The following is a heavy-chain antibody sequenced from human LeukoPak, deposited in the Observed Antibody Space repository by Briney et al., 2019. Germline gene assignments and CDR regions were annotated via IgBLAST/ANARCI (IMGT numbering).Heavy chain of an antibody. CDR1: GGSITSANW. CDR3: ARDANGSDLHYYHMDV. D-gene: IGHD6-25*01. J-gene: IGHJ6*03. V-gene: IGHV4-4*02. Sequence: SETLSLTCAVSGGSITSANWWSWVRQSPGKGLEWIGEIYHTGNTNYNPSLNSRVSISLDTSKNQFSLRLTSVTAADTAVYFCARDANGSDLHYYHMDVWGKGTTVTVSS. CDR2: IYHTGNT.